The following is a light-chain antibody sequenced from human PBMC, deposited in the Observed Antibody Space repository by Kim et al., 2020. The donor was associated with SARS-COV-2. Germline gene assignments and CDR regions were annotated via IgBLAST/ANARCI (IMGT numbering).Light chain of an antibody. J-gene: IGLJ3*02. CDR3: NSRDSSGNHWV. Sequence: VALGQTVRTTCQGDNRNYYANWYQQKPGQAPVLVIYGRDNRPSGIPDRFSGSSSGNTASLTITGAQAEDEADYYCNSRDSSGNHWVFGGGTQLTVL. CDR2: GRD. CDR1: NRNYY. V-gene: IGLV3-19*01.